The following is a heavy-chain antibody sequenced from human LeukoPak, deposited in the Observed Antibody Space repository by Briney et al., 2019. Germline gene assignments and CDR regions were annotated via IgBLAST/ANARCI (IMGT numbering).Heavy chain of an antibody. CDR1: GGSISSYY. CDR3: ARRKLQYCSGGSCYGGLYNWFDP. V-gene: IGHV4-59*08. CDR2: IYYSGST. J-gene: IGHJ5*02. Sequence: SAHLSLTCTVSGGSISSYYWSWIRPPPGRGLEWIGYIYYSGSTNYNPPLKSRVTISVDTSKNQFSLKLSSVTAADTAVYYCARRKLQYCSGGSCYGGLYNWFDPWGQGTLVTVSS. D-gene: IGHD2-15*01.